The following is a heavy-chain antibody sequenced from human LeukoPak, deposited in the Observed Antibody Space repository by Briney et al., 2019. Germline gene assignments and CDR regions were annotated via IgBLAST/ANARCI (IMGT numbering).Heavy chain of an antibody. CDR3: ARSWIY. J-gene: IGHJ3*01. D-gene: IGHD2-2*03. CDR1: GGSMTFYY. V-gene: IGHV4-4*07. CDR2: MSTSGNI. Sequence: SETLSLTCTVSGGSMTFYYWSWIRQSAGKRLEYIGRMSTSGNINYNPSLKSRVTMSVDTSKNQFSLKLTSVTAADTAVYYCARSWIYWGQGTMVTVSS.